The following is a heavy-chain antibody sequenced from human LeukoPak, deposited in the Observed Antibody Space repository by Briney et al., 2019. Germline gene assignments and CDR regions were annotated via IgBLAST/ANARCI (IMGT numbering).Heavy chain of an antibody. D-gene: IGHD4-11*01. CDR3: AHATTVVLGFDY. V-gene: IGHV2-5*01. Sequence: SGPTLVKPTQTLTLTCTFSGFSLSTSGVGVGWSRQPPGKALEWLAFIYWNDAEPYSPSLKSRLTITKDTSKNQVVLTMTNMYPVDTATYFCAHATTVVLGFDYWGQGTLVTVSS. CDR1: GFSLSTSGVG. J-gene: IGHJ4*02. CDR2: IYWNDAE.